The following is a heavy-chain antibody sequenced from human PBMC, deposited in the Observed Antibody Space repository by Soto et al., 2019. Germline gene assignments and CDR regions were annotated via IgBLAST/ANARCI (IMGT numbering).Heavy chain of an antibody. J-gene: IGHJ4*02. Sequence: EVQLVESGGGLVQPGGSLRLACAASGFVVSTNYMSWVRQATGKGLEWVSVTYTDGSTKYADSVKGRFTISRDNSKNTLYLQMISLKVEDSAVYYCATFYSPGRFWGQGTLVTVS. CDR2: TYTDGST. CDR1: GFVVSTNY. V-gene: IGHV3-66*01. D-gene: IGHD3-10*01. CDR3: ATFYSPGRF.